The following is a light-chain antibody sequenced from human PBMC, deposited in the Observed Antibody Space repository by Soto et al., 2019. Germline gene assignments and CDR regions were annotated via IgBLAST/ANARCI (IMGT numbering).Light chain of an antibody. Sequence: DIVMTQSPATLSVAPGEGVTFSCRASQGVSRKLAWYQHKPGQAPRLLISGASTGATGIPARFSGSGSGTEFTLTISSLQSEDFAIYYCQEYNSWPGTFGQGTKVDIK. J-gene: IGKJ1*01. V-gene: IGKV3-15*01. CDR2: GAS. CDR1: QGVSRK. CDR3: QEYNSWPGT.